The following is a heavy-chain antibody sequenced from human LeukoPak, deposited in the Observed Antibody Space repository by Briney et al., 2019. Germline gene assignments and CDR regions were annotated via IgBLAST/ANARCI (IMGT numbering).Heavy chain of an antibody. V-gene: IGHV5-51*01. Sequence: GESLKISCKGSGYSFTSYWIGWVRQMPGKGLEWMGIIYPGDSDTRYSPSFQGQVTISADKSISTAYLQWSSLKASDTAMYYCARIHCSSTSCYDLYNWFDPWGQGTLVTVSS. CDR2: IYPGDSDT. J-gene: IGHJ5*02. CDR1: GYSFTSYW. D-gene: IGHD2-2*01. CDR3: ARIHCSSTSCYDLYNWFDP.